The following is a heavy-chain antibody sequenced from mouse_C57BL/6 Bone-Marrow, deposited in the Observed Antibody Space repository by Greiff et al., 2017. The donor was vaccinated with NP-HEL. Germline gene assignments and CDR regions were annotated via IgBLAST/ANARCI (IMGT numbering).Heavy chain of an antibody. CDR2: IDPENGDT. D-gene: IGHD2-5*01. CDR1: GFNIKDDY. J-gene: IGHJ2*01. V-gene: IGHV14-4*01. Sequence: EVHLVESGAELVRPGASVKLSCTASGFNIKDDYMHWVKQRPEQGLEWIGWIDPENGDTEYASKFQGKATITADTSSNTAYLQLSSLTSEDTAVYYCTTFPFYYSNSWGQGTTLTVSS. CDR3: TTFPFYYSNS.